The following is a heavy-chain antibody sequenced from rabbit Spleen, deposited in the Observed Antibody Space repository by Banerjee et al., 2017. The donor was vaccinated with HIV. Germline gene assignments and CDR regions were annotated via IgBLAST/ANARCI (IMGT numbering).Heavy chain of an antibody. Sequence: QDQLEESGGGLVKPEGSLTLTCKASGFSFSDRDVMCWVRQAPGKGLKWIACINTATGKAVYASWAKGRFTCSKTSSTTVTLQMTSLTVADTATYFCARDTGSSFSSYGMDLWGPGTLVTVS. CDR1: GFSFSDRDV. D-gene: IGHD8-1*01. CDR3: ARDTGSSFSSYGMDL. V-gene: IGHV1S45*01. CDR2: INTATGKA. J-gene: IGHJ6*01.